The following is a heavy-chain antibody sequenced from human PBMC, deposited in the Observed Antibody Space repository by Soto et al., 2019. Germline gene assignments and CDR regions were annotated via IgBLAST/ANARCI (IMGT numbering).Heavy chain of an antibody. CDR2: SIPICGTA. V-gene: IGHV1-69*01. D-gene: IGHD4-4*01. CDR3: AKTLEDYSNYYYGMDV. CDR1: GGTFSSYA. J-gene: IGHJ6*02. Sequence: QVQLVQSWAEVKKPGSSVKVSCKASGGTFSSYAISWVRQAPGQGLEWMGGSIPICGTANYAQKFQGRVTINADESTSTAYMELSSLRSEDTAVYYCAKTLEDYSNYYYGMDVWGQGTTVTVSS.